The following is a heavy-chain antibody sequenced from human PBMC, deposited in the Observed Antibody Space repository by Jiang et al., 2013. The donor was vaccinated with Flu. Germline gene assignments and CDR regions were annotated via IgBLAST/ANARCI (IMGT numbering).Heavy chain of an antibody. CDR2: IVVGSGNT. Sequence: SGAEVKKPGTSVKVSCKASGFTFTSSAMQWVRQARGQRLEWIGWIVVGSGNTNYAQKFQERVTITRDMSTSTAYMELSSLRSEDTAVYYCAADRDTMIVRPLAGFDPWGQGTLVTVSS. V-gene: IGHV1-58*02. D-gene: IGHD3-22*01. CDR3: AADRDTMIVRPLAGFDP. J-gene: IGHJ5*02. CDR1: GFTFTSSA.